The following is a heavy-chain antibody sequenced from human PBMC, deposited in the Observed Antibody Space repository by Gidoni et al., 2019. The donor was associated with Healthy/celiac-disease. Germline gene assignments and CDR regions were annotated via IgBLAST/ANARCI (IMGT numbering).Heavy chain of an antibody. CDR1: GFTFSSYA. CDR3: AKGDCSSTSCYVDY. V-gene: IGHV3-23*01. Sequence: EVQLLESVGGLVQPGGSLRLSCAAFGFTFSSYAMSWVRQAPGKGLEWVSAISGSGGSTYYADSVKGRFTISRDNSKNTLYLRMNSLRAEDTAVYYCAKGDCSSTSCYVDYWGQGTLVTVSS. J-gene: IGHJ4*02. D-gene: IGHD2-2*01. CDR2: ISGSGGST.